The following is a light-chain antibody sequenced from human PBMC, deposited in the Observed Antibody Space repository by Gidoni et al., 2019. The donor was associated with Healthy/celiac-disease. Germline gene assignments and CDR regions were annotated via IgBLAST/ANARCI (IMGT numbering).Light chain of an antibody. V-gene: IGLV2-14*01. J-gene: IGLJ1*01. CDR2: EVS. Sequence: QSALTQPASVSASPAQSITISCTGTSSDVGGYNYVSWYQQHPGKAPKLMIYEVSNRPSGVSNRFSCSKSGNTASLTISGLQAEDEADYYCSSYTSSSTLEVFGTGTKVTVL. CDR1: SSDVGGYNY. CDR3: SSYTSSSTLEV.